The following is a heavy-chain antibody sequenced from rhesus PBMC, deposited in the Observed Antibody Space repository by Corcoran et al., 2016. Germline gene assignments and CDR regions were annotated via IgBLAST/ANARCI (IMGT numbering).Heavy chain of an antibody. V-gene: IGHV1S2*01. CDR2: INPYNRNT. D-gene: IGHD2-21*01. CDR3: ASGGLEYRTGSGCYGLGFDY. J-gene: IGHJ4*01. Sequence: QVQLGQSGAEVKKPGSSVKVSCKASGYTFTDYYMHWGRQAPRQGLEWMGWINPYNRNTKYAPKFQGRVTMTRDTSTSTAYMALSSLRSEDTAVYYCASGGLEYRTGSGCYGLGFDYWGQGVLVTVSS. CDR1: GYTFTDYY.